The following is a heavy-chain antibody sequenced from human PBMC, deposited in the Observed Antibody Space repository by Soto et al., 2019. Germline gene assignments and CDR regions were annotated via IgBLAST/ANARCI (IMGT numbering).Heavy chain of an antibody. J-gene: IGHJ4*02. D-gene: IGHD7-27*01. Sequence: GASVKVSCKASGYTFTNNDVTWVRQATGQGLEWMGWMNPGSGDTGYAQKFQGRVTMTRNISIATAYMELSSLRSEDTATYYCARDTGDGTFDFWGQGTLVTVSS. CDR1: GYTFTNND. CDR2: MNPGSGDT. V-gene: IGHV1-8*01. CDR3: ARDTGDGTFDF.